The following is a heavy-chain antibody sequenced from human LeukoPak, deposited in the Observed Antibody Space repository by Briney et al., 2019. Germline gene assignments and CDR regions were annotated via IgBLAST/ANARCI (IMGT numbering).Heavy chain of an antibody. CDR1: GFTFSSYA. D-gene: IGHD5-18*01. CDR3: AKVGPRYSYGPPYFDY. J-gene: IGHJ4*02. Sequence: GGSLRLSCAASGFTFSSYAMSWVRQAPGKGLEWVSAISGSGGSTYYADSVKGRFTISRDNSKNTLYLQMNSLRAEDTAVYYCAKVGPRYSYGPPYFDYWGQGTPVTVSS. V-gene: IGHV3-23*01. CDR2: ISGSGGST.